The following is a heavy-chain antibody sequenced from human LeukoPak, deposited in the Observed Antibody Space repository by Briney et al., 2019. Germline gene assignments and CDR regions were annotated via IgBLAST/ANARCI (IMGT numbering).Heavy chain of an antibody. J-gene: IGHJ4*02. D-gene: IGHD3-10*01. V-gene: IGHV4-39*07. Sequence: PSETLSLTCTVSGGSISSSSYYWSWIRQPPGKGLEWNGEINHSGSTNYNPSLKSRVTISVDTSKNQFSLKLSSVTAADTAVYYCARGTVTMVRGVINNYFDYWGQGTLVTVSS. CDR2: INHSGST. CDR3: ARGTVTMVRGVINNYFDY. CDR1: GGSISSSSYY.